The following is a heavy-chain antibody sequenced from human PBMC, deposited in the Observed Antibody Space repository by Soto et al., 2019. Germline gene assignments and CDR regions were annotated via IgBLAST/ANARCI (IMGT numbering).Heavy chain of an antibody. J-gene: IGHJ5*02. V-gene: IGHV1-69*13. D-gene: IGHD2-15*01. CDR3: AKDGGGYP. Sequence: SVKVSCKASGGIFSNFAFSWVRQAPGQGLEWMGTIVPVYGAVYYAHQFQGRVTITADESTTTTYMEMSGLGSKDTAVYYCAKDGGGYPWSQGTLVTVSS. CDR1: GGIFSNFA. CDR2: IVPVYGAV.